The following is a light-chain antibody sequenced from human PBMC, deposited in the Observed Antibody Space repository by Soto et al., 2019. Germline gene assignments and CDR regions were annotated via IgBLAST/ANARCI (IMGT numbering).Light chain of an antibody. V-gene: IGKV3-15*01. CDR1: QSVSNN. J-gene: IGKJ1*01. CDR3: HHYNNWWT. CDR2: GAS. Sequence: EIVMTQSPATLSVSPGERATLSCRASQSVSNNLAWYQKKPGQAPRLLIYGASTRATGIPARFSGSGSGTEFTLTISSLQSEDFAVYHCHHYNNWWTFGQGTKVEIK.